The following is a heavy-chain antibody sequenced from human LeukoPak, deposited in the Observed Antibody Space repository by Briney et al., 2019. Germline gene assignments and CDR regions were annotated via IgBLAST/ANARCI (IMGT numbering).Heavy chain of an antibody. CDR3: ARGLYLSGYHVR. V-gene: IGHV4-34*01. CDR2: INHSGST. D-gene: IGHD3-3*01. CDR1: GGSFSGYY. J-gene: IGHJ4*02. Sequence: SETLSLTCAVYGGSFSGYYWSWIRQPPGKGLEWIGEINHSGSTNYNPSLKSRVTISVDTSKNQFSLKLSSVTAADTAVYYCARGLYLSGYHVRWGQGTLVTVSS.